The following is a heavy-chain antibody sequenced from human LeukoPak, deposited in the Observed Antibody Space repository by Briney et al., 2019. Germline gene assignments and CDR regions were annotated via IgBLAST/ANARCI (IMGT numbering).Heavy chain of an antibody. CDR1: GYTFTRYY. V-gene: IGHV1-2*02. Sequence: ASVKVSCKASGYTFTRYYMHWVRQAPGQGLEWMGWINPNSGGTNYAQKFQGRVTMTRDTSISTAYMELSRLRSDDTAVYYCATLSYYGSGSYWDYWGQGTLVTVSS. CDR3: ATLSYYGSGSYWDY. CDR2: INPNSGGT. J-gene: IGHJ4*02. D-gene: IGHD3-10*01.